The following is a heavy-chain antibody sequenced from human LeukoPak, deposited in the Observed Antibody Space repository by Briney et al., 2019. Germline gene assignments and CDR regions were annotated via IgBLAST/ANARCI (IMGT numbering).Heavy chain of an antibody. D-gene: IGHD1-14*01. J-gene: IGHJ4*02. V-gene: IGHV3-30-3*01. Sequence: TGRSLRLSCAASGFTFSSYAMHWVRQAPGKGLEWVAVISYDGSNKYYADSVKGRFTISRDNSKNTLYLQMNSLRAEDTAVYYCARESNRRPPFDYWGQGTLVTVSS. CDR3: ARESNRRPPFDY. CDR1: GFTFSSYA. CDR2: ISYDGSNK.